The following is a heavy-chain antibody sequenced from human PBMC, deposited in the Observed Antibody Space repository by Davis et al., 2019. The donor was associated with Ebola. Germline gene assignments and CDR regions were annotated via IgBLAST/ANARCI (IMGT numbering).Heavy chain of an antibody. Sequence: GESLKISCAASGFTFSSYAMSWVRQAPGKGLEWVSAISGSGGSTYYADSVKGRFTISRDNSKNTLYLQMNSLRAEDTAVYYCATASGYYLAFDYWGQGTLVTVSS. J-gene: IGHJ4*02. CDR3: ATASGYYLAFDY. V-gene: IGHV3-23*01. CDR2: ISGSGGST. D-gene: IGHD3-22*01. CDR1: GFTFSSYA.